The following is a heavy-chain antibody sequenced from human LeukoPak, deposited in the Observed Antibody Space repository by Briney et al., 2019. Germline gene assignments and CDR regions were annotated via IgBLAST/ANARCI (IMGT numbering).Heavy chain of an antibody. V-gene: IGHV1-8*03. Sequence: GASVKVSCKASGYMFTNYDINWVRQATGQGLEWMGWMNPQSGNTGYAQKFRGRVTITRDTSITTAYMELSSLRSEDTAVYYCARVAGEASGYHPFDIWGQGTMVTASS. J-gene: IGHJ3*02. CDR2: MNPQSGNT. D-gene: IGHD3-22*01. CDR1: GYMFTNYD. CDR3: ARVAGEASGYHPFDI.